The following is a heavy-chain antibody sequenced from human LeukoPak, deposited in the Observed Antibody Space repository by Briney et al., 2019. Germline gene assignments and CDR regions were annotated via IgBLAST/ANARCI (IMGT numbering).Heavy chain of an antibody. J-gene: IGHJ4*02. V-gene: IGHV3-74*01. CDR2: INSDGRST. CDR1: GFTFSSYW. Sequence: PGGSLRLSCAASGFTFSSYWMHWVRQAPGKGLLWVSRINSDGRSTGYADSVKGRFTISRDNAKSTLYLQMNSLRAEDTALYYCAKAHSGSYYSGINWGQGTLVTVSS. CDR3: AKAHSGSYYSGIN. D-gene: IGHD1-26*01.